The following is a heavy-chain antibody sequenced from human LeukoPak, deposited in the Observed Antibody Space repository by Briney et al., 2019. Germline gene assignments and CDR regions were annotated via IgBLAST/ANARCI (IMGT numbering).Heavy chain of an antibody. CDR1: GFTFSSYS. J-gene: IGHJ4*02. Sequence: GGSLRLSCAASGFTFSSYSMNWVRQAPGKGLEWVSSISSSSSYIYYADSVKGRFTISRDNAKNSLYLQMNSLRAEDTAVYYCVRWFEYSSGAHPWDYWGQGTLVTVSS. CDR2: ISSSSSYI. CDR3: VRWFEYSSGAHPWDY. V-gene: IGHV3-21*01. D-gene: IGHD6-19*01.